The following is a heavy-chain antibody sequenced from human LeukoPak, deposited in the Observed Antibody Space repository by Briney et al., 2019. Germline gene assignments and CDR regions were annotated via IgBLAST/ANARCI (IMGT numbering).Heavy chain of an antibody. J-gene: IGHJ4*02. CDR2: IYPGDSDT. D-gene: IGHD3-22*01. V-gene: IGHV5-51*01. CDR1: GYSFTSYW. CDR3: ARQAFGYYDSSGYIDY. Sequence: GESLKISCKGSGYSFTSYWIGWVRQMPGKGLEWMGIIYPGDSDTRYSPSFQGQVTISADKSISTAYLQWSSLKASDTATYYCARQAFGYYDSSGYIDYWGQGTLVTVSS.